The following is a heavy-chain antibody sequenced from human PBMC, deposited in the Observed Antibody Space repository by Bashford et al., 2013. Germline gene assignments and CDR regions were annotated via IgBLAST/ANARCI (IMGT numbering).Heavy chain of an antibody. V-gene: IGHV1-58*01. CDR2: IVVGSGNT. CDR1: GFTFTSSA. J-gene: IGHJ5*02. CDR3: AANAGPSGVVVVAATENWFDP. D-gene: IGHD2-15*01. Sequence: SVKVSCKASGFTFTSSAVQWVRQARGQRLEWIGWIVVGSGNTNYAQKFQERVTITRDMSTSTAYMEVSSLRSEDTAVYYCAANAGPSGVVVVAATENWFDPWGQGTLVTVSS.